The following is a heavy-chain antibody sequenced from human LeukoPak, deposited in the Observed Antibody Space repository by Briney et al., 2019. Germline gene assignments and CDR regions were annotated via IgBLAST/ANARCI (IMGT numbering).Heavy chain of an antibody. CDR2: INSDGSST. CDR3: ARDAIAARADFDY. J-gene: IGHJ4*02. V-gene: IGHV3-74*01. Sequence: GGSLRLSCAASGFTLSSYWMHWVRQAPGKGLVWVSRINSDGSSTSYADSVKGRFTISRDNAKNTLYLQMNSLRAEDTAVYYCARDAIAARADFDYWGQGTLVTVSS. CDR1: GFTLSSYW. D-gene: IGHD6-6*01.